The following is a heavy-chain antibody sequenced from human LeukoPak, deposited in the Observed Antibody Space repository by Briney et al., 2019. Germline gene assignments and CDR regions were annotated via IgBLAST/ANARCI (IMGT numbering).Heavy chain of an antibody. V-gene: IGHV3-74*01. CDR2: IYSDGSST. J-gene: IGHJ4*02. Sequence: GGSLRLSCAASLLTLSNYWIQWVRQAPRKGLVWVSRIYSDGSSTNYAHSVKGRFTISRDNARNTLYLQMNSVRAEDTGVYYCASPSKYDGDYYGGWGQGTLVTVSS. D-gene: IGHD4-17*01. CDR1: LLTLSNYW. CDR3: ASPSKYDGDYYGG.